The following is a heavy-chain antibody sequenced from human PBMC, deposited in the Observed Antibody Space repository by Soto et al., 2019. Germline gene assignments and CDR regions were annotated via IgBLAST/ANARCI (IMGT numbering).Heavy chain of an antibody. D-gene: IGHD3-3*01. CDR1: GFIVSSNQ. Sequence: GSLRLSCVASGFIVSSNQMNWVRQAPGKGLEWVSVIYSGHTTYYADSVEGRFTISRDDSKNTLYLQMNSLRVEDTAVYYCVRGPSDHKLRLVEWPYGDYWGQGALVTVSS. J-gene: IGHJ4*02. V-gene: IGHV3-53*01. CDR3: VRGPSDHKLRLVEWPYGDY. CDR2: IYSGHTT.